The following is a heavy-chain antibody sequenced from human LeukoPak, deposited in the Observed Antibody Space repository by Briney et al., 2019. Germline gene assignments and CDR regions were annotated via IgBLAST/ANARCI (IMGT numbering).Heavy chain of an antibody. CDR3: AKGIVVVIATGHYFDY. CDR1: GFTFSKYA. D-gene: IGHD2-21*01. CDR2: ISGSGGST. Sequence: GSLRLSCAASGFTFSKYAMSWVRQAPGKGLEWVSGISGSGGSTDYADSVKGRFTISRDNSKNTLYLQMNSLRVEDTAVYYCAKGIVVVIATGHYFDYWGQGTLVTVSS. J-gene: IGHJ4*02. V-gene: IGHV3-23*01.